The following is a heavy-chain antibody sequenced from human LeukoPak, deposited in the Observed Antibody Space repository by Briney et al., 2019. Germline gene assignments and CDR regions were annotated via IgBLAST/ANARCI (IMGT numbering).Heavy chain of an antibody. J-gene: IGHJ6*02. D-gene: IGHD2-15*01. CDR2: ITPMFGTA. Sequence: GAPVKVSCKASGGTFSSYAISWVRQAPGQGLEWMGRITPMFGTAKYAQKFQGRVTITADESTTTAYMEMSSLRVEDTAVYYCAREVVVVPDYYYYGMDVWGQGTTVTVSS. V-gene: IGHV1-69*13. CDR3: AREVVVVPDYYYYGMDV. CDR1: GGTFSSYA.